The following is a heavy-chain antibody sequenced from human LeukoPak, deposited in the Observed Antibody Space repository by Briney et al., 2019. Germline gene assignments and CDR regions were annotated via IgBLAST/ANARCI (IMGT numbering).Heavy chain of an antibody. D-gene: IGHD3-22*01. CDR2: IKQDGSER. V-gene: IGHV3-7*01. CDR1: GFTFRSHG. CDR3: ARLGDSSGYYQGAYFDY. Sequence: GGSLRLSCAASGFTFRSHGMHWVRQAPGKGLEWVANIKQDGSERYYVDSVKGRFTISRDNAKNSLYLQMNSLRAEDTAVYYCARLGDSSGYYQGAYFDYWGQGTLVAVSS. J-gene: IGHJ4*02.